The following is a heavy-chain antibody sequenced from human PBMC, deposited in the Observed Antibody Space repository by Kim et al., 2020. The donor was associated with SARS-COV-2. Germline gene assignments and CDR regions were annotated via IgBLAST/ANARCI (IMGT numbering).Heavy chain of an antibody. D-gene: IGHD4-17*01. J-gene: IGHJ4*02. CDR2: IIPIFGTA. CDR1: GGTFSSYA. V-gene: IGHV1-69*13. Sequence: SVKVSCKASGGTFSSYAISWVRQAPGQGLEWMGGIIPIFGTANYAQKFQGRVTITADESTSTAYMELSSLRSEDTDVYYCASPNDYGELDYWGQGTLVTVSS. CDR3: ASPNDYGELDY.